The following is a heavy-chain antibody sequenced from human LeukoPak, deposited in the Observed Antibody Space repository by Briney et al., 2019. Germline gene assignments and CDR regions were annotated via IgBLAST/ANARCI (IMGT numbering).Heavy chain of an antibody. V-gene: IGHV4-61*09. J-gene: IGHJ4*02. D-gene: IGHD1-1*01. Sequence: SETLSLTCTVSGGSISSDRSYWSWLRHPAGKGLEWIGHIYTSGSTNYNPSLKSRVTISVDTSKNQFSLKLSSVTAADTAVYYCARGNWNDVIFDYWGQGTLVTVSS. CDR2: IYTSGST. CDR1: GGSISSDRSY. CDR3: ARGNWNDVIFDY.